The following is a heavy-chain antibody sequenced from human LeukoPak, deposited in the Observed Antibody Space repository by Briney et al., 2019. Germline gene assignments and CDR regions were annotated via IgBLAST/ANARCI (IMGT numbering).Heavy chain of an antibody. J-gene: IGHJ4*02. CDR3: ARHAAYYYDSSGYYRGGYFDY. D-gene: IGHD3-22*01. V-gene: IGHV4-59*08. CDR2: IYYSGST. Sequence: SETLSLTCTVSGGSISSYYWSWIRQPPAKGLEWIGYIYYSGSTNYNPSLKSRVTISVDTSKNQFSLKLSSVTAADTAVYYCARHAAYYYDSSGYYRGGYFDYWGQGTLVTVSS. CDR1: GGSISSYY.